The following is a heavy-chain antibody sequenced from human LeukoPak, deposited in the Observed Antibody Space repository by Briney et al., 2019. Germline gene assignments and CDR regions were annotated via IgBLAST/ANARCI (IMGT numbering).Heavy chain of an antibody. CDR1: GFTFSSYA. D-gene: IGHD4-17*01. Sequence: GGSLRLSCAASGFTFSSYAMSWVRQAPGKGLEWVSAISGSGGSTYYADSVKGRFTISRDNSKNTLYLQMNSLRAEDTAVYYCAKGTRRTTSSHFDYWGREPWSPSPQ. CDR2: ISGSGGST. CDR3: AKGTRRTTSSHFDY. V-gene: IGHV3-23*01. J-gene: IGHJ4*02.